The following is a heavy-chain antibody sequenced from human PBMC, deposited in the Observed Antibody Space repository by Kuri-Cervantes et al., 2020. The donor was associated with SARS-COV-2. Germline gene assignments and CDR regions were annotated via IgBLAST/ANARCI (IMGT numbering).Heavy chain of an antibody. D-gene: IGHD3-3*01. Sequence: ESLKISCTVSGGSISSSSYYWGWIRQPPGKGLEWIGSIYYSGSTYYNPSLKSRVTISVDTSKNQFSLKLSSVTAADTAVYYCARVRIFGVPGFAFDIWGQGTMVTVSS. CDR2: IYYSGST. V-gene: IGHV4-39*01. J-gene: IGHJ3*02. CDR3: ARVRIFGVPGFAFDI. CDR1: GGSISSSSYY.